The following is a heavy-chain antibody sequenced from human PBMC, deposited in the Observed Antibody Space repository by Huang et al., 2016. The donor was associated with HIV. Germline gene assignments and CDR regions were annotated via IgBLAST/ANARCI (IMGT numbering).Heavy chain of an antibody. CDR3: ATKTAAMDI. D-gene: IGHD1-7*01. V-gene: IGHV3-7*01. CDR1: TFTLGAYW. CDR2: IKKDESEK. J-gene: IGHJ6*02. Sequence: VESGGRLVQPGGSIRLSCVGSTFTLGAYWMSWVRQSPGNGLEGVANIKKDESEKYYVESVKGRFNSSRDNAKKVLFLEMNNVRVEDTATYYCATKTAAMDIWGQGTTVTVS.